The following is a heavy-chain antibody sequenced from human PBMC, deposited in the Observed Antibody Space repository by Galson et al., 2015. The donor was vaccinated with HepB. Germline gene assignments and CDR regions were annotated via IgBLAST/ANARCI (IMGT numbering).Heavy chain of an antibody. Sequence: SLRFSCAASGFTFNTYAMSWFRQAPGKGLEWVSAISDNSYFKFYADSVKGRFTISRDNSKKILYLQMNSLRVDDTARYYCARGGLITGYSFDSWGQGTPVTVST. CDR1: GFTFNTYA. CDR3: ARGGLITGYSFDS. J-gene: IGHJ4*02. CDR2: ISDNSYFK. D-gene: IGHD2-15*01. V-gene: IGHV3-23*01.